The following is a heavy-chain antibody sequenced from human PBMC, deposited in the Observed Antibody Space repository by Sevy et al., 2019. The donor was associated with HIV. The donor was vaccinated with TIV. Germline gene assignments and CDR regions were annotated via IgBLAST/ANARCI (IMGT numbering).Heavy chain of an antibody. CDR1: GDSITSSSYY. J-gene: IGHJ4*02. V-gene: IGHV4-39*02. Sequence: SETLSLTCSVSGDSITSSSYYWGWIRQPPGKGLEWIGIIYYRGNTYYNPSLKSRVTIFVDTSKNHFSLKLTSVTAADTAFYYCPRRAYGSSHYFDYRGQGTLVTVSS. CDR2: IYYRGNT. D-gene: IGHD6-13*01. CDR3: PRRAYGSSHYFDY.